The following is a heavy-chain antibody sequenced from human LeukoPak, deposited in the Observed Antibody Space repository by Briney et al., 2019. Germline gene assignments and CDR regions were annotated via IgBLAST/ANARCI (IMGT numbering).Heavy chain of an antibody. CDR3: AREIDDLWSGYRGVGY. CDR1: GFTFSSYS. V-gene: IGHV3-48*04. Sequence: GGSLRLSCAASGFTFSSYSMNWVRQAPGKGLEWVSYISSSSSTIYYADSVKGRFTISRDNAKNSLYLQMNSLRAEDTAVYYCAREIDDLWSGYRGVGYWGQGTLVTVSS. J-gene: IGHJ4*02. CDR2: ISSSSSTI. D-gene: IGHD3-3*01.